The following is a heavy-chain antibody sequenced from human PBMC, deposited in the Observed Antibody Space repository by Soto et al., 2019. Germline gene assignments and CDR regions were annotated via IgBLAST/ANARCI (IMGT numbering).Heavy chain of an antibody. V-gene: IGHV1-69*13. CDR1: GGTFSSSA. CDR2: IIPIFGTA. D-gene: IGHD3-22*01. Sequence: GASVKVSCKASGGTFSSSAISWVRQAPGQGFEWMGGIIPIFGTANYAQKFQGRVTITADESTSTAYMELSSLRSEDTAVYYCARLNYYDSSGYYGWFDPWGQGTLVTVSS. CDR3: ARLNYYDSSGYYGWFDP. J-gene: IGHJ5*02.